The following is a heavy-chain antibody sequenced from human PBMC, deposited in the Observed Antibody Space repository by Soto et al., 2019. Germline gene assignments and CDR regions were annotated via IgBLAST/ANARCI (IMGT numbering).Heavy chain of an antibody. CDR1: GFTFSSYA. Sequence: EVQLLESGGGLVQPGGSLRLSRAASGFTFSSYAMSWVRQAQGKGLEWVSAISGSGGSTYYADSVKGRFTISRDNSKNTLYLQMNSLRAEDTAVYYCAKDGGHSYGPTPDVWGQGTTVTVSS. CDR2: ISGSGGST. CDR3: AKDGGHSYGPTPDV. V-gene: IGHV3-23*01. D-gene: IGHD5-18*01. J-gene: IGHJ6*02.